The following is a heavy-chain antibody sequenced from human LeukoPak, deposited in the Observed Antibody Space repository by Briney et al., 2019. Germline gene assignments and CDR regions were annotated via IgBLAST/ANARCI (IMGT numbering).Heavy chain of an antibody. J-gene: IGHJ6*02. CDR1: GFTFEDYA. CDR3: AKDVRVGGGGMDV. Sequence: GGSLRLSCEASGFTFEDYAMTWVRQAPGKGLEWVSLISDSGGNTYYADSVKGRFTISRDNSKNTLSLQMNSLRAEDTAVYYCAKDVRVGGGGMDVWGQGTPVTVSS. V-gene: IGHV3-23*01. CDR2: ISDSGGNT. D-gene: IGHD1-26*01.